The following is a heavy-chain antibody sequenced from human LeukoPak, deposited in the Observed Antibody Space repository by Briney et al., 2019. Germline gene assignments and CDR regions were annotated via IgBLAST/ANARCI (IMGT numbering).Heavy chain of an antibody. D-gene: IGHD3-10*01. J-gene: IGHJ6*02. CDR3: SRGPARSGNGMDV. CDR2: IDWNDDK. Sequence: SGPTLVNPTQSLTLTCTFSGFSLSTSAMCVSWIRQPPGKALEWLARIDWNDDKDYSTSLKTRLTISKDTSKNQVVLTMTNMDPVDTATYYCSRGPARSGNGMDVWGQGTTVTVSS. CDR1: GFSLSTSAMC. V-gene: IGHV2-70*11.